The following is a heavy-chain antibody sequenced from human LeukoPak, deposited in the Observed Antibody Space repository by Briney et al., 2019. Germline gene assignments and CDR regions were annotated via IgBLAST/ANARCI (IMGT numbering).Heavy chain of an antibody. D-gene: IGHD6-6*01. CDR3: ARRDSSSSAEFDY. V-gene: IGHV3-21*01. Sequence: GGSLRLSCAASGFTFSSYSMNWVRQAPGKGLEWVSSISSSSSYIYYADSVKGRFTISRDNARNSLYLQMNSLRAEDTAVYYCARRDSSSSAEFDYWGQGTLVTVSS. J-gene: IGHJ4*02. CDR2: ISSSSSYI. CDR1: GFTFSSYS.